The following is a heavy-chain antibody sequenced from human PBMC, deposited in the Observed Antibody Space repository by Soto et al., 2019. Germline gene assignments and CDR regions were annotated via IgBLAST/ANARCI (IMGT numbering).Heavy chain of an antibody. Sequence: GGSLRLSCVGSGFTFSIFDMNWVRQAPGGGLEWIALISQGGSTTTYVDSVRSRFTVSRDNAQNSLFLQMDRLTVEDTGVYFCARGGVVWGQGALVTVSS. CDR1: GFTFSIFD. V-gene: IGHV3-48*03. CDR2: ISQGGSTT. D-gene: IGHD2-8*01. J-gene: IGHJ4*02. CDR3: ARGGVV.